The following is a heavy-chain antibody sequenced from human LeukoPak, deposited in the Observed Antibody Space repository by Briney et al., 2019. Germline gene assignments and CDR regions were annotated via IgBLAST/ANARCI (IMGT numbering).Heavy chain of an antibody. D-gene: IGHD5-24*01. J-gene: IGHJ4*02. CDR3: ARWRDGYNYIDY. V-gene: IGHV3-74*01. CDR2: INNDGIST. CDR1: GFTFSNYW. Sequence: PGGSLRLSCAGSGFTFSNYWMHWIRQAPGKGLVWVSRINNDGISTSYADSVKGRFTISRDNAKNTLYLQMNSLRAEDTAVYYCARWRDGYNYIDYWGQGTLVTVSS.